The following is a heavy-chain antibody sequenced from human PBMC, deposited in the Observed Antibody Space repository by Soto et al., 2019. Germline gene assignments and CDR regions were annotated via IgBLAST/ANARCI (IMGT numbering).Heavy chain of an antibody. D-gene: IGHD1-26*01. V-gene: IGHV5-10-1*01. CDR3: ARQGAATIPDY. CDR1: GYSFTKDW. J-gene: IGHJ4*02. Sequence: GESLKISCKGSGYSFTKDWIIWVRQMPGKGLEWMGRIDPSDSYINYSPSFQGHVTLSADKSLNTAYLHWTSLKASDTAMYYCARQGAATIPDYWRQRTLVTVSS. CDR2: IDPSDSYI.